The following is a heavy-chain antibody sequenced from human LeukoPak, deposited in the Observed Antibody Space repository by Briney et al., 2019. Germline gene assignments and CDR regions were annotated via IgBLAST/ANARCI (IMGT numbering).Heavy chain of an antibody. J-gene: IGHJ6*02. Sequence: GGSLRLSCAASGFTFSSYAMSWVRQAPGKGLEWVSAISGSGGSTYYADSVKGRFTISRDNPKNTLYLQMNSLRAEDTAVYYCAKTSSSGYPNYYYGMDVWGQGTTVTVSS. CDR2: ISGSGGST. D-gene: IGHD3-22*01. V-gene: IGHV3-23*01. CDR1: GFTFSSYA. CDR3: AKTSSSGYPNYYYGMDV.